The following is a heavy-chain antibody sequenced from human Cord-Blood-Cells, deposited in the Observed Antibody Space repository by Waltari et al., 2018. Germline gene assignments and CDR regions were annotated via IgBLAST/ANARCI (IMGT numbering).Heavy chain of an antibody. D-gene: IGHD6-6*01. CDR3: ARAPYSSSYYFDY. CDR2: ISNERSNK. V-gene: IGHV3-30-3*01. CDR1: GSTFRRTA. J-gene: IGHJ4*02. Sequence: QVQLVESGGGVVQPGRSMRLSCAGSGSTFRRTAMHSVRQAPGKGLEWVAVISNERSNKDYADSVKGRFTISRDNSKNTLYLQMNSLRAEDTAVYYCARAPYSSSYYFDYWGQGTLVTVSS.